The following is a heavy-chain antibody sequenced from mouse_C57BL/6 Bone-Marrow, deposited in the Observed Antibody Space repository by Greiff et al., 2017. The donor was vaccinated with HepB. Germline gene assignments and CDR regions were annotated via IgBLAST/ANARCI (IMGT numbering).Heavy chain of an antibody. J-gene: IGHJ3*01. D-gene: IGHD1-1*01. CDR3: TNYYGNRFAY. CDR2: IYPGNSDT. CDR1: GYTFTSYW. Sequence: DVHLVESGTVLARPGASVKMSCKTSGYTFTSYWMHWVKQRPGQGLEWIGAIYPGNSDTSYNQKFKGKAKLTAVTSASTAYMELSSLTNEDSAVYYCTNYYGNRFAYWGQGTLVTVSA. V-gene: IGHV1-5*01.